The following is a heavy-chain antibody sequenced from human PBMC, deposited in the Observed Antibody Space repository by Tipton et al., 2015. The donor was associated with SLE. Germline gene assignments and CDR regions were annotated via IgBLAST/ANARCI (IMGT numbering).Heavy chain of an antibody. D-gene: IGHD3-22*01. CDR3: VSYDRSGYQFDY. J-gene: IGHJ4*02. Sequence: TLSLTCTVSGGSINSYYWSWIRQPPGKGLEWIGYIYYSGSTNYKPSLKSRVTISVDTSKNQFSLRLSSVTAADTAVYYCVSYDRSGYQFDYWGQGTLVTVSS. CDR2: IYYSGST. CDR1: GGSINSYY. V-gene: IGHV4-59*12.